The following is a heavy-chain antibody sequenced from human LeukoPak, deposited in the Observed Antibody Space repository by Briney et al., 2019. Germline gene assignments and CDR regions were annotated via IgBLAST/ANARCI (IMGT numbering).Heavy chain of an antibody. Sequence: ASVKVSCKASGYTFTGYYMHWVRQAPGQGLEWMGWINPNSGGTNYAQKFQGRVTMTRDTSITTAYMELSSLRSDDTAVYYCARVNGGNSYDFDYRGQGTLVTVSS. CDR1: GYTFTGYY. V-gene: IGHV1-2*02. CDR3: ARVNGGNSYDFDY. CDR2: INPNSGGT. J-gene: IGHJ4*02. D-gene: IGHD4-23*01.